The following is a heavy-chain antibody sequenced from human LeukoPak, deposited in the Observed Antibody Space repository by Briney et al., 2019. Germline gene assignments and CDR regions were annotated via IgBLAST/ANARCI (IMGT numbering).Heavy chain of an antibody. J-gene: IGHJ6*03. CDR1: GGSISSHY. CDR2: IYYSGST. D-gene: IGHD6-6*01. CDR3: ARASSSASPYYYYYMDV. Sequence: SETLSLTCTVSGGSISSHYWSRIRQPPGKGLEWIGYIYYSGSTNYNPSLKSRVTISVDTSKNQFSLKLSSVTAADTAVYYCARASSSASPYYYYYMDVWGKGTTVTVSS. V-gene: IGHV4-59*11.